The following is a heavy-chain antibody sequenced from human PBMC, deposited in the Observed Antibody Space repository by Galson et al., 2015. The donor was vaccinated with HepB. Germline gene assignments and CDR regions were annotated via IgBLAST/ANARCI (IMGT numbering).Heavy chain of an antibody. D-gene: IGHD6-19*01. CDR3: AKGRVYSSGYGA. J-gene: IGHJ4*02. V-gene: IGHV3-23*01. Sequence: SLRLSCAASGFTFSSYAMSWVRQAPGKGLEWVSAISGSGGSTYYADSVKGRFTISRDNSKNTLYLQMNSLRAEDTAVYYCAKGRVYSSGYGAWGQGTLVTVSS. CDR1: GFTFSSYA. CDR2: ISGSGGST.